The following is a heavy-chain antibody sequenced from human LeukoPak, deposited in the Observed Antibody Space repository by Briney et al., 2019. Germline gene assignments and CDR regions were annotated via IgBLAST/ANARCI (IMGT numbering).Heavy chain of an antibody. CDR2: ISGSGGST. Sequence: RPGGSLRLSCAASGFTFSSYAMSWVRQAPGKGLEWVSAISGSGGSTYYADSVKGRFTISRDNSKNTLYLQMNSLSAEDTAVYYCAKAGNGVVVIALDYWGQGTLVTVSS. V-gene: IGHV3-23*01. CDR3: AKAGNGVVVIALDY. D-gene: IGHD2-21*01. J-gene: IGHJ4*02. CDR1: GFTFSSYA.